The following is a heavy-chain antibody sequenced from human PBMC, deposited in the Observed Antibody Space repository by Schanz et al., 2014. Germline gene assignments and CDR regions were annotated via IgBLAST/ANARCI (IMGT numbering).Heavy chain of an antibody. J-gene: IGHJ4*02. V-gene: IGHV3-48*01. D-gene: IGHD3-10*01. CDR1: GFTFSSYS. CDR3: ARDLARYYYGSGTDY. CDR2: ISSSSSTI. Sequence: EVQLVESGGGLVQPGGSLRLSCAASGFTFSSYSMNWVRQAPGKGLEWVSYISSSSSTIYYADSVKGRFTISRDNAKNTLYLQMNSLRAEDTAVYYCARDLARYYYGSGTDYWGQGTLVTVSS.